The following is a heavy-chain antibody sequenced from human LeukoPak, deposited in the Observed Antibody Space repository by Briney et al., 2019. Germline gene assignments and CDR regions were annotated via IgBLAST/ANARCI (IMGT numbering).Heavy chain of an antibody. D-gene: IGHD2-2*01. CDR3: AREWGVVVVPAAAQHWFDP. J-gene: IGHJ5*02. V-gene: IGHV4-61*02. Sequence: PSETLSLTCTVSGGSISSGDYYWSWIRQPAGKGLEWIGRIYTSGSTNYNPSLKSRVTISVDTSKNQFSLKLSSVTAADTAVYYCAREWGVVVVPAAAQHWFDPWGQGTLVTVSS. CDR1: GGSISSGDYY. CDR2: IYTSGST.